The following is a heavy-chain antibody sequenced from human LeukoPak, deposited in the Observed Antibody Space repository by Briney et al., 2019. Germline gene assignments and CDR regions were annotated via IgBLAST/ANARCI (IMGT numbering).Heavy chain of an antibody. J-gene: IGHJ6*03. V-gene: IGHV4-39*01. Sequence: SETLSLTCTVSGGSISSSSYYWGWIRQPPGKGLEWIGSIYYSGSTYYNPSLKGRVTISVDTSKNQFSLKLSSVTAADTAVYYCARHEVGSSSWYIYYYYYMDVWGKGTTVTVSS. CDR3: ARHEVGSSSWYIYYYYYMDV. CDR2: IYYSGST. CDR1: GGSISSSSYY. D-gene: IGHD6-13*01.